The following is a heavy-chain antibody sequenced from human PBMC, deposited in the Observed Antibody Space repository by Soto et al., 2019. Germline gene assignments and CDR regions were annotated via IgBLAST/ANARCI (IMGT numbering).Heavy chain of an antibody. Sequence: QVQLLQSGAEVKKPGASVKVSCKASGYTFTNYGITWVRQAPGQGLEWMGWISAYNGNTHYTQRLQGRVTMTTDTSTSPASMELRGLRSDDTAVYYCAGVRQLVGYFYYYMDVWGKGTTVTVSS. CDR2: ISAYNGNT. V-gene: IGHV1-18*01. CDR1: GYTFTNYG. CDR3: AGVRQLVGYFYYYMDV. D-gene: IGHD6-6*01. J-gene: IGHJ6*03.